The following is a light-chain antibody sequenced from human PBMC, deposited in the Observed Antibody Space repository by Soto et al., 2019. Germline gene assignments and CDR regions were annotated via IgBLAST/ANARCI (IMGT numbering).Light chain of an antibody. Sequence: DIRMTQSPSSLSASVGDRVTIVCRASQTISNYLHWYQQRPGKAPKLLIYAASSLQSGVPSRFSGSGSGTEFTLTISSLQPDDFATYYCQHYNSYSWTFGQGTKVDIK. V-gene: IGKV1-39*01. CDR2: AAS. J-gene: IGKJ1*01. CDR3: QHYNSYSWT. CDR1: QTISNY.